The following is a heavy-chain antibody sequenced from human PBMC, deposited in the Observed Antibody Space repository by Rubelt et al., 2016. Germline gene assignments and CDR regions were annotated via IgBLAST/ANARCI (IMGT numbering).Heavy chain of an antibody. V-gene: IGHV4-31*03. Sequence: QVQLQESGPGLVKPSQTLSLTCTVSGGSISSGGYYWSWIRQHPGKGLEWIGYIYYSGSTSYNPSLKSRVTISVDTSKNPFSLKLSSVTAADTAVYYCARANGSGSYADRAWFDPWGQGTLVTVSS. D-gene: IGHD3-10*01. J-gene: IGHJ5*02. CDR3: ARANGSGSYADRAWFDP. CDR2: IYYSGST. CDR1: GGSISSGGYY.